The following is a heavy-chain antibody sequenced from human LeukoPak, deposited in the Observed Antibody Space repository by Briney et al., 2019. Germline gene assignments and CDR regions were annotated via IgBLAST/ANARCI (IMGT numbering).Heavy chain of an antibody. J-gene: IGHJ4*02. CDR2: INSGGSRT. CDR3: ARAYYYDSSGYPAGDDY. CDR1: GFTFSTYW. V-gene: IGHV3-74*01. Sequence: GGSLRLSCAASGFTFSTYWMNWVRQAPGKGLVWASRINSGGSRTSYADSVKGRFTISRDNAQNTLHLQMNSLRAEDTAVYFCARAYYYDSSGYPAGDDYWGQGTLVTVSS. D-gene: IGHD3-22*01.